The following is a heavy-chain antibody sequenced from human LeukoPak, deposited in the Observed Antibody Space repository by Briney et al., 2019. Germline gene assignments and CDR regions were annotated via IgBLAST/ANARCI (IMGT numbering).Heavy chain of an antibody. J-gene: IGHJ4*02. CDR2: ITPDGGGA. V-gene: IGHV3-74*01. CDR1: GLTFSNFW. Sequence: GGSLRLSCAASGLTFSNFWMHWVRQAPGKGLVWVSRITPDGGGADYMDSVKGRFTISRDNAKNTVYLQMNSLGADDMAVYYCARGVDWTTINELNYWGQGTLVNVSS. D-gene: IGHD3-10*01. CDR3: ARGVDWTTINELNY.